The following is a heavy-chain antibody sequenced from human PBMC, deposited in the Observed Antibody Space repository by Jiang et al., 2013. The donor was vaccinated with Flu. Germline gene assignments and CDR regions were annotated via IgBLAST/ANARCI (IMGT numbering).Heavy chain of an antibody. J-gene: IGHJ2*01. Sequence: CAVSGGSISSTNWWSWVRQPPGKGLEWIGEIYHSGSTNYNPSLKSRVTISVDKSKNQFSLKLSSVTAADTAVYYCARDDGYSSGWRNWYFDLWGRGTLVTVSS. CDR3: ARDDGYSSGWRNWYFDL. D-gene: IGHD6-19*01. V-gene: IGHV4-4*02. CDR2: IYHSGST. CDR1: GGSISSTNW.